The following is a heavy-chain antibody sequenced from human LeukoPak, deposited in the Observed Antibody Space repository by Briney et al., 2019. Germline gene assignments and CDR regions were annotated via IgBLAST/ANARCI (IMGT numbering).Heavy chain of an antibody. D-gene: IGHD3-10*01. CDR1: GGSISAYD. V-gene: IGHV4-59*08. Sequence: PSETLSLTCTVSGGSISAYDWSWIRQPPGKGLEWIGNIYDSQISSYNPSLKSRVTISLDTSQNQLSLDLSSVTAADTAVYYCARRSLVFYGSGSYSLNSMDVWGQGTTVTVSS. J-gene: IGHJ6*02. CDR2: IYDSQIS. CDR3: ARRSLVFYGSGSYSLNSMDV.